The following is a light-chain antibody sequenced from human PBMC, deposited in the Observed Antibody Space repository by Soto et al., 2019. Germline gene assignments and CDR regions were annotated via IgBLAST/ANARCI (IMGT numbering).Light chain of an antibody. CDR2: KAS. Sequence: DIQMTQSPSTLSASVGDRVTITCRASHSISSWLTWYQQKPGKAPKVLIYKASSLQSGVPSRFSGSGSGTDFTLTISSLQPDDFATYYCLQYHSYPYTFGQGTKLEIK. CDR3: LQYHSYPYT. V-gene: IGKV1-5*03. J-gene: IGKJ2*01. CDR1: HSISSW.